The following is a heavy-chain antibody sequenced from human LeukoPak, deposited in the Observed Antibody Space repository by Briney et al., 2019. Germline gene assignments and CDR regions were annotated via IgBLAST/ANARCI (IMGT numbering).Heavy chain of an antibody. V-gene: IGHV1-69*04. J-gene: IGHJ4*02. CDR1: GYTFTSYD. CDR2: IIPILGIA. D-gene: IGHD3-3*01. CDR3: ARDPQRGDFSMN. Sequence: ASVKVSCKASGYTFTSYDISWVRQAPGQGLEWMGRIIPILGIANYAQKFQGRVTITADKSTSTAYMELSSLRSEDTAVYYCARDPQRGDFSMNWGQGTLVTVSS.